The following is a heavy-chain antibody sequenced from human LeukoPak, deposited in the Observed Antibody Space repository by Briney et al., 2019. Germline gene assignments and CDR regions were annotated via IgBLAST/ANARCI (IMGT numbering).Heavy chain of an antibody. V-gene: IGHV4-34*01. CDR1: GGSFSGYY. CDR2: INHSGST. Sequence: PSETLSLTCAVYGGSFSGYYWSWIRQPPGKGLEWIGEINHSGSTNYNPSLKSRVTISVDTSKNQFSLKLSSVAAADTAVYYCARGRGYRAGAFDIWGQGTMVTVSS. J-gene: IGHJ3*02. CDR3: ARGRGYRAGAFDI. D-gene: IGHD6-13*01.